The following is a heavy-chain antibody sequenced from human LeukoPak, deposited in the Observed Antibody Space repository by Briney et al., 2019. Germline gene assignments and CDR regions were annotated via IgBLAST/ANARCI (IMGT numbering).Heavy chain of an antibody. Sequence: GGSLRLSCVGSGFSFRSYAMNWARQAPGKGLEWVSVISGSGDTTYHADSVKGRLTISRDNSKNTLYLEMSSLRTDDTAIYFCAKGTGYSSAPPKFYSYMDVWGKGTTVTVSS. J-gene: IGHJ6*03. CDR3: AKGTGYSSAPPKFYSYMDV. CDR1: GFSFRSYA. D-gene: IGHD6-25*01. V-gene: IGHV3-23*01. CDR2: ISGSGDTT.